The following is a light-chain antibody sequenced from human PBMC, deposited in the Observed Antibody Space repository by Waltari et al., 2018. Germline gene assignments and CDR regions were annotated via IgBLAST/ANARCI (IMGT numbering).Light chain of an antibody. CDR3: QQYNKWPPWT. J-gene: IGKJ1*01. Sequence: EIVMTQSPATLSVSPGERATHSCRARQSVSSNLAWYQQKPGQAPRLLISRASPRATGVPARFSGSGSGTEFTLTISSLQSEDFAVYYCQQYNKWPPWTFGQGTKVEIK. CDR2: RAS. CDR1: QSVSSN. V-gene: IGKV3-15*01.